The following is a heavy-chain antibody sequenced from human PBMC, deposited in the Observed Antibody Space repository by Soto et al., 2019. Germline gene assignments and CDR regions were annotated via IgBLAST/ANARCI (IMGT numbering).Heavy chain of an antibody. Sequence: GGVRQKKKQGPEWMGWISSYNGDTNYAQTFQGRVTMTTDTSTSTAYMELRSLRSDDTAVYFCASEGVATYYCYGMGVWGQGTPVTVSS. CDR2: ISSYNGDT. CDR3: ASEGVATYYCYGMGV. J-gene: IGHJ6*01. D-gene: IGHD5-12*01. V-gene: IGHV1-18*01.